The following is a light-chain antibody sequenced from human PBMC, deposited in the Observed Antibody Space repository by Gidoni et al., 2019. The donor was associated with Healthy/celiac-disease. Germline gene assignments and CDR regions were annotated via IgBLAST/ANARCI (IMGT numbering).Light chain of an antibody. CDR2: LGS. Sequence: IVMTQSPLSLPVTPGEPASISCRSSQSLLHSNGCNYLDWYLQKPGQSPQLLIYLGSNRASGVPDRFSGSGSGTDFALKISIVEAEDVGVYYCMQALQTPQLTFGGGTKVEIK. CDR1: QSLLHSNGCNY. J-gene: IGKJ4*01. CDR3: MQALQTPQLT. V-gene: IGKV2-28*01.